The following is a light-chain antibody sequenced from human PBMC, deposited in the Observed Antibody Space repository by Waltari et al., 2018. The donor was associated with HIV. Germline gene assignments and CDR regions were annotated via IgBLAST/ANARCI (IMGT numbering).Light chain of an antibody. CDR2: KAS. CDR1: QSISSW. CDR3: QQYNSIRGT. Sequence: DIQMTPSPSTLSASVGDRVTITCRASQSISSWLAWYQLKPGKAPKLLIYKASSLESGVPSRFSGSGSGTEFTLTISSLQPDDFATYYCQQYNSIRGTFGQGTKVEIK. V-gene: IGKV1-5*03. J-gene: IGKJ1*01.